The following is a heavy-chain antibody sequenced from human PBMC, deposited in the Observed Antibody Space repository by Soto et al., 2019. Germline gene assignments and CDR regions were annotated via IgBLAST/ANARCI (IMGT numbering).Heavy chain of an antibody. CDR1: GGSIRSSSFC. CDR2: IYDSGTT. J-gene: IGHJ4*02. V-gene: IGHV4-39*01. Sequence: QLQVQESGPGLVKPSETLSLSCIVSGGSIRSSSFCWGWIRQPPGKGLEWIGDIYDSGTTYYNPSLKSRVPMSIDTSKNQFSLRLTSVTAADTAVYYCARRVGFCSGASCYEYYFDYWGQGTLVTVSS. CDR3: ARRVGFCSGASCYEYYFDY. D-gene: IGHD2-15*01.